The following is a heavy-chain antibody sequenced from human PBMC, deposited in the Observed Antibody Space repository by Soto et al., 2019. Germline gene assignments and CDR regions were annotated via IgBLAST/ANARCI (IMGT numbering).Heavy chain of an antibody. Sequence: QVQLVQSGAEEKKPGASVKVSCKASGYTFTSYAMHWVRQAPGQRSEWMGWINTGNGNTKYSQKWQGRGTISRDTSASTAYLELSSLRSDDTAVYYCARDILFDYWGQGTLVTVS. V-gene: IGHV1-3*05. D-gene: IGHD2-15*01. CDR2: INTGNGNT. CDR3: ARDILFDY. J-gene: IGHJ4*02. CDR1: GYTFTSYA.